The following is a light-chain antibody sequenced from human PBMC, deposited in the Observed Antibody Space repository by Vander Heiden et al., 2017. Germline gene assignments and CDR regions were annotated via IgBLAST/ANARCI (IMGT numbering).Light chain of an antibody. V-gene: IGKV3-11*01. Sequence: EIVLTQSPATLSLSPGERATLSCRASQSVSNYLAWYQHKPGQAPRLLIYDASNRAVGIKARFSGSGYGTDFTLTISSLEPKDFAVYSCQQRKNGHQQVTFGARTKVEIK. J-gene: IGKJ4*01. CDR3: QQRKNGHQQVT. CDR2: DAS. CDR1: QSVSNY.